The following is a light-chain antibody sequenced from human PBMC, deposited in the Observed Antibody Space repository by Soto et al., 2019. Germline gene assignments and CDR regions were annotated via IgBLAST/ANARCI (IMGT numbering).Light chain of an antibody. Sequence: DIVLTQSPVTLSLSPGERATLSCRASQSVSSSNLAWYQQKPAQAPRLLIYAASRRAPGIPERFSGSGSGTDFTLTISSLEPEDFAVYYCQQRSNFITFGQGTRLEIK. CDR1: QSVSSSN. CDR2: AAS. CDR3: QQRSNFIT. J-gene: IGKJ5*01. V-gene: IGKV3D-20*02.